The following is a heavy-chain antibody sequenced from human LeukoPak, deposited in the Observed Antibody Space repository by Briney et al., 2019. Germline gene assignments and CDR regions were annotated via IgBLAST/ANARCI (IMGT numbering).Heavy chain of an antibody. J-gene: IGHJ4*02. D-gene: IGHD2-21*01. V-gene: IGHV1-2*02. CDR2: VDPSNDDT. CDR1: GYTFTDHS. Sequence: ASVKVSCKASGYTFTDHSIHWVRQAPGQGLEWMGYVDPSNDDTNYAPKFHDRVTMTGDTSIRTAYMELSRLTSDDTAVYYCARSLFVAFTDWGQGTLVIVS. CDR3: ARSLFVAFTD.